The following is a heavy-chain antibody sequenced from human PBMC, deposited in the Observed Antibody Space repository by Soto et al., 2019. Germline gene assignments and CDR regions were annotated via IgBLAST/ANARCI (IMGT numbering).Heavy chain of an antibody. CDR2: IYSGGST. J-gene: IGHJ6*02. CDR3: ARGRVHSGSYEPRTYYYYHYGMDV. D-gene: IGHD1-26*01. Sequence: GGSLRLSCAASGFAVSSNYMSWVRQAPGKGLEWVSVIYSGGSTYYADSVKGRFTISRHNSKNTLYLQMNSLRAEDTAVYYCARGRVHSGSYEPRTYYYYHYGMDVWAQGTTVTGSS. V-gene: IGHV3-53*04. CDR1: GFAVSSNY.